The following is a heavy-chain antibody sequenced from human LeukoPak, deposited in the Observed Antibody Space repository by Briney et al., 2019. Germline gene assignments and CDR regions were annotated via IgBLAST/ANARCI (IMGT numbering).Heavy chain of an antibody. D-gene: IGHD5-24*01. CDR3: ARHRSAVEMAITLFGY. Sequence: SETLSLTCTVSGGSISSSIDYWGWIRQPPGKGLEWIGSIYYSGRTYHNPSLKSRVTISVDTSKNQFSLKVRSVTAADTAVYYCARHRSAVEMAITLFGYWGQGTLVTVSS. CDR2: IYYSGRT. CDR1: GGSISSSIDY. J-gene: IGHJ4*02. V-gene: IGHV4-39*01.